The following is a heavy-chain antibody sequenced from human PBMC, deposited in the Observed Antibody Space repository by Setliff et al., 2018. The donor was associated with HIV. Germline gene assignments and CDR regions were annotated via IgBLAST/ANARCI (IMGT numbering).Heavy chain of an antibody. CDR2: VFYSGST. V-gene: IGHV4-39*07. CDR3: ARLVRGGSGHYFDY. J-gene: IGHJ4*02. CDR1: GVTFSSNNYY. Sequence: SETLSLTCAVSGVTFSSNNYYWGWIRQPPGKGLEWIGTVFYSGSTSYSPPLKSRVTISVDTSKNQFSLKLKSVTAADMALYYCARLVRGGSGHYFDYWGQGKLVTVSS. D-gene: IGHD3-10*01.